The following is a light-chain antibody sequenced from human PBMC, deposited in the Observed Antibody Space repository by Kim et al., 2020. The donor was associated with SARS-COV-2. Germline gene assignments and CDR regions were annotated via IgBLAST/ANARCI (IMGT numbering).Light chain of an antibody. V-gene: IGKV1-33*01. CDR1: EDITNH. Sequence: ACVGDRVTITCQASEDITNHMNWYQQKREKAPNLLIYDAATLERGVPSRFSGSGSETDFTYTISSLQPEDIATYYCQQYASLPGTFGQGTRLEIK. CDR2: DAA. CDR3: QQYASLPGT. J-gene: IGKJ5*01.